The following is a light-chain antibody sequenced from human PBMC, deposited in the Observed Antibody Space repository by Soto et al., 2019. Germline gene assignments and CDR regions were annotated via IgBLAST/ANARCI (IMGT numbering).Light chain of an antibody. J-gene: IGKJ1*01. CDR1: QSISPW. CDR3: QQYSAYSGT. CDR2: KAS. Sequence: DIQLTQSPSTLSASVGDRVTVTCRASQSISPWLAWYQQKPGKAPNLLIYKASNLESGVPSRFSGSGSGTAFTLTISSLQPDDFATYYCQQYSAYSGTFGQGPKVDIK. V-gene: IGKV1-5*03.